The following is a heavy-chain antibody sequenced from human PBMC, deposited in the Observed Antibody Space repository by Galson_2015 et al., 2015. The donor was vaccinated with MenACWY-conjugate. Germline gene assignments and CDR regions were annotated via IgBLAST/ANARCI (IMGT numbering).Heavy chain of an antibody. CDR2: ISSSSSYT. J-gene: IGHJ4*02. CDR1: GLTFSDYY. CDR3: ARDRVGLQIDS. D-gene: IGHD4-11*01. Sequence: SLRLSCAASGLTFSDYYMSWVRQAPGKGLEWVSYISSSSSYTNYADSVKDRFTISRDNAKNSLYLQMNSLRAEDTAVYYCARDRVGLQIDSWGQGTLVTVSS. V-gene: IGHV3-11*06.